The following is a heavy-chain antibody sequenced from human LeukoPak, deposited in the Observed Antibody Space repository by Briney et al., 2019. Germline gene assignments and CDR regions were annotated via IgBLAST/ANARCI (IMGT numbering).Heavy chain of an antibody. CDR2: IRWNSGSI. CDR3: AKDNDRSGYRPLFDY. J-gene: IGHJ4*02. CDR1: GFTFDDYA. V-gene: IGHV3-9*01. Sequence: PGRSLRLSCAASGFTFDDYAMHWVRQAPGRGLEWVSGIRWNSGSIGYADSVKGRFTISRDNAKNSLYLQMNSLRTEDTALYYCAKDNDRSGYRPLFDYWGQGTLVTVSS. D-gene: IGHD3-22*01.